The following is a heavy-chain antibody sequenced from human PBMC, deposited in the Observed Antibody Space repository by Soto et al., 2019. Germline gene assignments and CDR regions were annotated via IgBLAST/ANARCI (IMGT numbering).Heavy chain of an antibody. CDR2: ISGSGGST. CDR1: GFTFSSYA. D-gene: IGHD2-8*02. CDR3: GRCQVLTGVSGWCTYFDP. J-gene: IGHJ5*02. Sequence: SGGSLRLSCAASGFTFSSYAMSWVRQAPGKGLEWVSAISGSGGSTYYADSVKGRFTISRDNSKNTLYLQMNSLRAEDTAVYYCGRCQVLTGVSGWCTYFDPWGQGTLVTVSS. V-gene: IGHV3-23*01.